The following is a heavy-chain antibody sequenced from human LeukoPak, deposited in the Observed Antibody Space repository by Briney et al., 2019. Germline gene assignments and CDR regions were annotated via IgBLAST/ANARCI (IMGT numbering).Heavy chain of an antibody. J-gene: IGHJ5*02. CDR3: AKAGGSRRNWFDP. V-gene: IGHV3-9*01. D-gene: IGHD6-13*01. CDR1: GFTFDDYA. CDR2: ISWNSGSI. Sequence: PGRSLRLSCAASGFTFDDYAMHWVRQAPGKGLEWVSGISWNSGSIGYADSVKGRFTISRDNAKNSLYLQMNSLRAEDTALYYCAKAGGSRRNWFDPWGQGTLVNVSS.